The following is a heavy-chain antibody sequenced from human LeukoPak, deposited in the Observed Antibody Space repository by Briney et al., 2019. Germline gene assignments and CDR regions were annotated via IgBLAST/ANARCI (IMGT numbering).Heavy chain of an antibody. V-gene: IGHV3-33*01. CDR3: ARDAEGYFDY. CDR1: GFAFSSYG. Sequence: GRSLRLSCAASGFAFSSYGMHWVRQAPGKGLEWVAVIWYDGSNKYYADSVKGRFTISRDNSKNTLYLQMNSLRAEDTAVYYCARDAEGYFDYWGQGTLVTVSS. J-gene: IGHJ4*02. CDR2: IWYDGSNK.